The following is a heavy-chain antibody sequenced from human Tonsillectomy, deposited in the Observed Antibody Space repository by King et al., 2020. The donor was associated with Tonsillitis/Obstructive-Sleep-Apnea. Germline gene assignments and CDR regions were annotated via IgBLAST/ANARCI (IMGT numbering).Heavy chain of an antibody. CDR3: AHLRGYDFVWGSYRLDY. CDR2: IYWDDDK. D-gene: IGHD3-16*02. J-gene: IGHJ4*02. V-gene: IGHV2-5*02. CDR1: GFSFSTSGVG. Sequence: FTLKESGPTLVKPTQTLTLTCTFSGFSFSTSGVGVGWIRQPPGKALEWLALIYWDDDKRYSPSLKSRLTILKDTSKNQVVLTMTNMDPVDTATYYCAHLRGYDFVWGSYRLDYWGQGTLVTVSS.